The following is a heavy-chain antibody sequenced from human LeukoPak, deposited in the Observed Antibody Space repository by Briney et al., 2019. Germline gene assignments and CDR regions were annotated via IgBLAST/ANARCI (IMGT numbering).Heavy chain of an antibody. CDR1: GGSISSYY. V-gene: IGHV4-59*01. Sequence: SETLSLTCTVSGGSISSYYWSWIREPPGKGLEWIGYIYYSGSTNYNPSLKSRVTISVDTSKNQFSLKLSSVTAADTAVYYCARMGSYCSGGSCYLWFDPWGQGTLVTVSS. CDR3: ARMGSYCSGGSCYLWFDP. CDR2: IYYSGST. D-gene: IGHD2-15*01. J-gene: IGHJ5*02.